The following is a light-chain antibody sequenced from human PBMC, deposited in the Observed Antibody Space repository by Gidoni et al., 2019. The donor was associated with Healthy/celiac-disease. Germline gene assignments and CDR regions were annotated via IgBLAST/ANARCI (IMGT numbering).Light chain of an antibody. J-gene: IGKJ1*01. Sequence: DIQMTQSPSSLSASVGDRVTITCRASQSISSYLNWYQQKPGKAPKLLIYAASSLQSGVPSRFSGSGSGTDFTLTISSLQPEDFATCYCQPSYSTPPTFSQGTKVEIE. CDR3: QPSYSTPPT. V-gene: IGKV1-39*01. CDR1: QSISSY. CDR2: AAS.